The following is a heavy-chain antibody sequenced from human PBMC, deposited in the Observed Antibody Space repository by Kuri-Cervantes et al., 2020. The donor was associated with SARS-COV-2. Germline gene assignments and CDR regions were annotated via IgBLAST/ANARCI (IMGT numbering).Heavy chain of an antibody. Sequence: GESLKISCAASGFTFSSYWMSWVRQAPGKGLEWVANIKQDGSEKYYVDSVKGRFTISRDNAKNSLYLQTNSLRAEDTAVYYCAREGVDIVGAPHDAFDIWGQGTMVTVSS. V-gene: IGHV3-7*01. CDR1: GFTFSSYW. J-gene: IGHJ3*02. CDR3: AREGVDIVGAPHDAFDI. D-gene: IGHD1-26*01. CDR2: IKQDGSEK.